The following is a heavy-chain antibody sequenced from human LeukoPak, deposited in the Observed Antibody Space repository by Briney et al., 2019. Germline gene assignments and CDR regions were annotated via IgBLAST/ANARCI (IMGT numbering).Heavy chain of an antibody. CDR1: GGSISSYY. J-gene: IGHJ4*02. Sequence: SETLSLTCTVSGGSISSYYWSWIRQPPGKGLEWIGYIYTSGSTNYNPSLKSRGTISVDTSKNQFSLKLSSVTAADTAVYYCARHRQDIVVVYFDYWGQGTLVTVSS. CDR3: ARHRQDIVVVYFDY. D-gene: IGHD2-2*01. CDR2: IYTSGST. V-gene: IGHV4-4*09.